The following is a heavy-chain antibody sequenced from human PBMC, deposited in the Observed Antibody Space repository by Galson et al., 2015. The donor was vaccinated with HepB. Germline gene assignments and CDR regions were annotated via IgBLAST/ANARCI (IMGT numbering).Heavy chain of an antibody. Sequence: SLRLSCAASGFTFSTYSMNWVRQASGKGLEWVSSISGNSNYIYHADSVKGRFTISRDNAKNSLYLQMDSLRAEDTALYYCARNLYSGADYSVDYWGRGTLVTVSS. CDR2: ISGNSNYI. D-gene: IGHD4-11*01. V-gene: IGHV3-21*01. J-gene: IGHJ4*02. CDR1: GFTFSTYS. CDR3: ARNLYSGADYSVDY.